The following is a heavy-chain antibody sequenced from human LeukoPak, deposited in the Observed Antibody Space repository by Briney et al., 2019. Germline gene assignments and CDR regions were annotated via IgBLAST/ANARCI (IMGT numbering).Heavy chain of an antibody. D-gene: IGHD2-15*01. Sequence: GGSLRLSCAASGFTFSSYGMHWVRQAPGKGLEWVTAISDTGRSTYYADSVKGRFTMSKDTSKTTVYLQMNSLRADDTAVYFCAKGSDGGRPYYFDSWGQGALVTISS. CDR1: GFTFSSYG. CDR2: ISDTGRST. V-gene: IGHV3-23*01. J-gene: IGHJ4*02. CDR3: AKGSDGGRPYYFDS.